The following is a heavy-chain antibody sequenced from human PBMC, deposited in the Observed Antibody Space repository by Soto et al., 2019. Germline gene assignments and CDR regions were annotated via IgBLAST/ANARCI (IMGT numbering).Heavy chain of an antibody. D-gene: IGHD6-19*01. J-gene: IGHJ4*02. CDR3: AHRYAEYSSGWAFDY. V-gene: IGHV2-5*02. CDR2: IYWDDDK. Sequence: QITLKESGPTLVKPTQTLTLTCTFSGFSLSTSGVGVGWIRQPPGKALEWLALIYWDDDKRYSPSLKSRLTITKDTSKNHVVLTMTNMDPVDTATYYCAHRYAEYSSGWAFDYWGQGTLVTVSS. CDR1: GFSLSTSGVG.